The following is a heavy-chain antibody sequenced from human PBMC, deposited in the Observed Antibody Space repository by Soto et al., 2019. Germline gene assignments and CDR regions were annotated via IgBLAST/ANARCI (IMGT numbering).Heavy chain of an antibody. CDR1: GLTFSSVW. CDR2: INTDGTTT. Sequence: GSLRLSCGGPGLTFSSVWVHWVRQAPGKGLVWVSRINTDGTTTDYADSVKGRFTISRDNARNTLYLQMNSLRGEDTAVYYCTTAGNYRFDYWGQGTQVTVSS. CDR3: TTAGNYRFDY. D-gene: IGHD3-16*02. V-gene: IGHV3-74*01. J-gene: IGHJ4*02.